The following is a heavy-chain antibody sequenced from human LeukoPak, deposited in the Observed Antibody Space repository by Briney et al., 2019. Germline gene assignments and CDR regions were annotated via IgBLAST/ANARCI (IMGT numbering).Heavy chain of an antibody. V-gene: IGHV3-7*01. J-gene: IGHJ5*02. D-gene: IGHD2-15*01. Sequence: GGSLRLSCAASGFTFRSYWMSWVRQAPGKGLEWVANMKLDGSEEYYVDSVKGRFTISSDNAKNSLYLQMNSLRVDDTAVYYCARWARYGSSGSCYSWFDPWGQGTLVTVSS. CDR1: GFTFRSYW. CDR3: ARWARYGSSGSCYSWFDP. CDR2: MKLDGSEE.